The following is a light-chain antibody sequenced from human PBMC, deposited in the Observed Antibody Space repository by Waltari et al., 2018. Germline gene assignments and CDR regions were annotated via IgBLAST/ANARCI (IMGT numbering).Light chain of an antibody. CDR1: QGISNY. CDR3: QQLNSYPPT. V-gene: IGKV1-9*01. CDR2: TAS. J-gene: IGKJ4*01. Sequence: IQLTQSPSSLSASVGDRVTITCRARQGISNYLAWYQRKSGKAPKLLIYTASTLQSGVPARFSGRGSGTDFTLTISSLQPEDFATYYCQQLNSYPPTFGGGTKVEIK.